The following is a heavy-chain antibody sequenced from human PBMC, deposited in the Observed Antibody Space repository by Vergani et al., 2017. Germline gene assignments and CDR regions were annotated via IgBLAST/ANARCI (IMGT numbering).Heavy chain of an antibody. Sequence: QVQLVESGGGVVQPGRSLRVSCAASGFTFSSYGMHWVRQAPGKGLEWVAVIWYDGSNKYYADSVKGRFTISRDNSKNTLYLQMNSLRAEDTAVYYCAKEGGGYCSGGTCYPEYWGQGTLVIVSS. CDR2: IWYDGSNK. D-gene: IGHD2-15*01. CDR1: GFTFSSYG. J-gene: IGHJ4*02. V-gene: IGHV3-33*06. CDR3: AKEGGGYCSGGTCYPEY.